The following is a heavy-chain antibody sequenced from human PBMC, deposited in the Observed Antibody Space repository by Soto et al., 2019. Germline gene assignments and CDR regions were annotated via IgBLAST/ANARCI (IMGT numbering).Heavy chain of an antibody. CDR3: ARARGFYDTSGCMDL. V-gene: IGHV3-30*03. D-gene: IGHD3-22*01. J-gene: IGHJ4*02. Sequence: QVQLVESGGGVVQPGTSLRLSCAGSGFTFSDYAMHWVRHAPGKGLEWVALLSFDESQKYYADSVKGRFTISRDNFQNTVSLLMNILRPEDTAVYFCARARGFYDTSGCMDLWGRGTLVAVSS. CDR2: LSFDESQK. CDR1: GFTFSDYA.